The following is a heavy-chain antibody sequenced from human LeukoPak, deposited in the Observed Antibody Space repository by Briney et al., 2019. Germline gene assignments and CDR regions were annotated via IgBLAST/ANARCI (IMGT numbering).Heavy chain of an antibody. CDR2: IYYSGST. J-gene: IGHJ4*02. Sequence: PSETLSLTCTVSGGSISSSSYYWGWIRQPPGKGLEWIGSIYYSGSTYYNPSLKSRVTISVDTSKNQFSLKLSSVTAADTAVYYCARVTRDYGDLLGFDYWGQGTLVTVSS. CDR3: ARVTRDYGDLLGFDY. V-gene: IGHV4-39*07. CDR1: GGSISSSSYY. D-gene: IGHD4-17*01.